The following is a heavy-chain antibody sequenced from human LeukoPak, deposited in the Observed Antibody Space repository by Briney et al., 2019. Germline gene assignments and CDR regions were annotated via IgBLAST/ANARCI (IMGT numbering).Heavy chain of an antibody. V-gene: IGHV3-13*01. Sequence: PGGSLRLSCAASGFTFSSYDMHWVRQATGKGLEWVSAICTAGDTYYPGSVKGRFTISRENAKNSLYLQMNSLRAGDTAVYYCARARRIVATTYYYYYGMDVWGQGTTVTVSS. D-gene: IGHD5-12*01. J-gene: IGHJ6*02. CDR2: ICTAGDT. CDR1: GFTFSSYD. CDR3: ARARRIVATTYYYYYGMDV.